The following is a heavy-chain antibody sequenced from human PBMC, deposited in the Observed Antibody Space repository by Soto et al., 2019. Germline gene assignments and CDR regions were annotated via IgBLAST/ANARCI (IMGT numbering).Heavy chain of an antibody. V-gene: IGHV4-59*08. CDR3: ASPKIAFYNWFDP. Sequence: SETLSLTCTVSGGTISSRYWSWIRQPPGKGLEWIGYIYYSGSTNCNPSLKSRVTISVDTSKNQFSLKLSSVTAADTAVYYCASPKIAFYNWFDPWGQGTLVTVSS. J-gene: IGHJ5*02. D-gene: IGHD3-3*02. CDR2: IYYSGST. CDR1: GGTISSRY.